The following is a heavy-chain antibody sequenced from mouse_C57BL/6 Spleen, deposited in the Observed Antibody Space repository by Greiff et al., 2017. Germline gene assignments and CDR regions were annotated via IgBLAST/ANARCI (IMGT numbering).Heavy chain of an antibody. V-gene: IGHV1-80*01. J-gene: IGHJ4*01. CDR2: IYPGDGDT. D-gene: IGHD2-1*01. Sequence: QVQLQQSGAELVKPGASVKISCKASGYAFSSYWMNWVKQRPGKGLEWIGQIYPGDGDTNYNRKFKGKATLTADKSSSTAYMQLSSLTSEDSAVYFCATSGKCVRDAMGYWGQGTSVTVSS. CDR1: GYAFSSYW. CDR3: ATSGKCVRDAMGY.